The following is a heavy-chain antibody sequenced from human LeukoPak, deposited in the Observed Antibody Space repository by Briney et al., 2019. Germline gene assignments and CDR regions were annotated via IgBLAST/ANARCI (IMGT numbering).Heavy chain of an antibody. CDR3: AKHSSSWWYDAFDI. CDR2: ISWNSGSI. J-gene: IGHJ3*02. V-gene: IGHV3-9*01. D-gene: IGHD6-13*01. Sequence: GGSLRLSCAASGFTFDDYAMHWVRQAPGKGLEWVSGISWNSGSIGYADSVKGRFTISRDNAKNSLYLQMNSLRAEDTAVYYCAKHSSSWWYDAFDIWGQGTMVTVSS. CDR1: GFTFDDYA.